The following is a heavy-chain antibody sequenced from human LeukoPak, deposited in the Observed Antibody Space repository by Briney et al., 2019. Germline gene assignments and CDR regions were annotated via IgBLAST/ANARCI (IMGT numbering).Heavy chain of an antibody. CDR2: IYPDDSDT. D-gene: IGHD3-22*01. Sequence: GESLKISCKGSGNNFTNYWIGWVRQMPGKGLEWTGIIYPDDSDTRYSPSFQGQVTISADKSISTAYLQWSSLKASDTAMYYGARITTYYESDGYYDNPFDYWGQGTLVTVSS. J-gene: IGHJ4*02. CDR3: ARITTYYESDGYYDNPFDY. V-gene: IGHV5-51*01. CDR1: GNNFTNYW.